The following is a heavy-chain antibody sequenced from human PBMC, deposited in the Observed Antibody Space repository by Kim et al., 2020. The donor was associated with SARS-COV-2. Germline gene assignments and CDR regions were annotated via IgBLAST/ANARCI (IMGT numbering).Heavy chain of an antibody. CDR3: AKASEGGGAFDM. J-gene: IGHJ3*02. D-gene: IGHD3-16*01. CDR2: K. V-gene: IGHV3-30*02. Sequence: KYYVDSVEGRFTIARENSKNTLYLQMNSLGPEDTAVYYCAKASEGGGAFDMWGQGTMVTVSS.